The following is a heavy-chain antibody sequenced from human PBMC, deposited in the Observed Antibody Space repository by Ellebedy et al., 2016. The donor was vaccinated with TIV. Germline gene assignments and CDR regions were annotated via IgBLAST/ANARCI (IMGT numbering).Heavy chain of an antibody. V-gene: IGHV4-31*03. D-gene: IGHD3-22*01. CDR3: ARESVHYDHHAFDI. CDR1: GGSISSGGYY. J-gene: IGHJ3*02. Sequence: SETLSLTXTVSGGSISSGGYYWSWIHQHPGKGLEWIGYIYYSGSTYYNPSLKSRVTISVDTSKNQFSLKLSSVTAADTAVYYCARESVHYDHHAFDIWGQGTMVTVSS. CDR2: IYYSGST.